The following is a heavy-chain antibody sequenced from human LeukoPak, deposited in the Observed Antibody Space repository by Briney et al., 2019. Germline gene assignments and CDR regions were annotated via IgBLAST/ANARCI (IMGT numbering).Heavy chain of an antibody. CDR1: GGSISSYY. Sequence: SETLSLTCTVSGGSISSYYWSWIRQPPGKGLEWIGYIYYSGSTNYNPSLKSRVTISVDTSKNQFSLRLRSVTAADTAVYYCASLRKRGDAFDIWGQGTMVTVSS. J-gene: IGHJ3*02. CDR3: ASLRKRGDAFDI. CDR2: IYYSGST. V-gene: IGHV4-59*12.